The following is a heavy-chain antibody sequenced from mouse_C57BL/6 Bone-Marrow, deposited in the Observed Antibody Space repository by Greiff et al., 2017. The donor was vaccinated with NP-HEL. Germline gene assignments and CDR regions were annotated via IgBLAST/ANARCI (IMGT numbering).Heavy chain of an antibody. CDR1: GYTFTSYW. CDR3: ARKSFAMDY. J-gene: IGHJ4*01. Sequence: QVQLQQPGAELVMPGASVKLSCTASGYTFTSYWMHWVKQRPGQGLEWIGEIDPSDSYTNYNQKFKGKSTLTVDKSSSTAYMQLSSLTSEDSAVYYCARKSFAMDYWGQGTSVTVSS. CDR2: IDPSDSYT. V-gene: IGHV1-69*01.